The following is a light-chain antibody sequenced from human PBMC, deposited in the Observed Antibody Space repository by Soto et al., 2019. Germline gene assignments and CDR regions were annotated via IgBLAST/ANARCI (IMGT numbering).Light chain of an antibody. CDR2: DAF. J-gene: IGKJ4*01. CDR3: QQRDNWVT. Sequence: EVVLTQSPVTLSLSPGERATLSCRASQNINNYLAWYQQKPGQPPRLLIYDAFNRATGIPARFSGSGSGTDFILTISSPEPEDFGVYYCQQRDNWVTFGGGTKVEIK. CDR1: QNINNY. V-gene: IGKV3-11*01.